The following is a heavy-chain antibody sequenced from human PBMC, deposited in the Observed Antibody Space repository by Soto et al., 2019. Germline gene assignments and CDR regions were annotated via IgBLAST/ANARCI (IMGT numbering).Heavy chain of an antibody. V-gene: IGHV4-4*02. Sequence: SETLSLTCTVSGDSISSNTYWSWVRQSPGKGLEWIGQIYHSGSTSYNPSLKSRVTISVDKSKNQFSLNLASVTAADTAVFYCARQGPRMYYFDYWGQGTLVTVSS. J-gene: IGHJ4*02. CDR3: ARQGPRMYYFDY. CDR2: IYHSGST. CDR1: GDSISSNTY.